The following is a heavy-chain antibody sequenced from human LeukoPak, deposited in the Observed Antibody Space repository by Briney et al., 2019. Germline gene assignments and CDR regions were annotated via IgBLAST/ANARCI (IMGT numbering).Heavy chain of an antibody. Sequence: GGSLRLSCAASGFTFSDYYMSWIRQAPGKGLEWVSYISSSGSTIYYADSVKGRFTISRDNAKNSLYLQMNSLRPEDTAVYYCARDPYRDAPDYFDYWGQGTLVTVSS. CDR2: ISSSGSTI. CDR3: ARDPYRDAPDYFDY. J-gene: IGHJ4*02. CDR1: GFTFSDYY. V-gene: IGHV3-11*04. D-gene: IGHD1-14*01.